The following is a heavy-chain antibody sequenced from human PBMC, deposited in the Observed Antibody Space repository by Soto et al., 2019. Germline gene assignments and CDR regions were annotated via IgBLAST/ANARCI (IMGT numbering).Heavy chain of an antibody. Sequence: ASVKVSCKASGYTFTGYYMHWVRQAPGQGLEWMGWINPNSGGTNYAQKFQGWVTMTRDTSISTAYMELSRLRSDDTAVYYCARDYPQFGDSSSGYYYYGMDVWGQGTTVTVSS. J-gene: IGHJ6*02. CDR1: GYTFTGYY. CDR3: ARDYPQFGDSSSGYYYYGMDV. V-gene: IGHV1-2*04. CDR2: INPNSGGT. D-gene: IGHD6-6*01.